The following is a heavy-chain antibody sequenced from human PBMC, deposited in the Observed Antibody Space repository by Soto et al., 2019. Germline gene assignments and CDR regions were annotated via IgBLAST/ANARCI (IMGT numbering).Heavy chain of an antibody. CDR1: GFTFSSYG. CDR2: VSYDGSNK. Sequence: SLRLSFAASGFTFSSYGMHWVRQAPGKGLEWVAVVSYDGSNKYYADSVKGRFTISRDNSKNTLYLQMSSLRAEDTAVYYCAKEGHASSGYTGTFEYWGQANLVTVSS. V-gene: IGHV3-30*18. D-gene: IGHD3-22*01. J-gene: IGHJ4*02. CDR3: AKEGHASSGYTGTFEY.